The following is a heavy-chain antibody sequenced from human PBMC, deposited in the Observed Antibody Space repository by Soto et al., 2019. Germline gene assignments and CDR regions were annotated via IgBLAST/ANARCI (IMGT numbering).Heavy chain of an antibody. V-gene: IGHV1-69*13. Sequence: GASVKVSCKASGGTFSSYAISWVRQAPGQGLEWMGGIIPIFGTANYAQKFQGRVTITADESTSTAYMELSSLRSEDTAVYYCARGRYSGYSWLYFAYWGQGTLVTVSS. CDR2: IIPIFGTA. CDR1: GGTFSSYA. CDR3: ARGRYSGYSWLYFAY. D-gene: IGHD5-12*01. J-gene: IGHJ4*02.